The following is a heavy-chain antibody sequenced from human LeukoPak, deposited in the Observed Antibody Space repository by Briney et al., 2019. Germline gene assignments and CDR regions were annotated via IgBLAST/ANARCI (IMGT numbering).Heavy chain of an antibody. CDR3: AKVPLGDYDFWSGSNWFGP. V-gene: IGHV3-23*01. CDR2: ISGSGGST. Sequence: PGGSLRLSCAASGFTFSSYAMSWVRQAPGKGLEWVSAISGSGGSTYYADSVKGRFTISRDNSKNTLYLQMNSLRAEDTAVYYCAKVPLGDYDFWSGSNWFGPWGQGTLVTVSS. J-gene: IGHJ5*02. D-gene: IGHD3-3*01. CDR1: GFTFSSYA.